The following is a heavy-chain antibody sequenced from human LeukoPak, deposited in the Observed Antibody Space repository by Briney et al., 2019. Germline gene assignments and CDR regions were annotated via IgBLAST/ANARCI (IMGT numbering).Heavy chain of an antibody. J-gene: IGHJ5*02. V-gene: IGHV3-7*01. D-gene: IGHD3-10*01. Sequence: GGSLRLSCAASGFTFSSYWMSWVRQAPGKGLEWVANIKQDGSEKYYVDSVKGRSTISRDNAKNSLYLQMNSLRAEDTAVYYCARDLKFGSGWFDPWGQGTLVTVSS. CDR3: ARDLKFGSGWFDP. CDR1: GFTFSSYW. CDR2: IKQDGSEK.